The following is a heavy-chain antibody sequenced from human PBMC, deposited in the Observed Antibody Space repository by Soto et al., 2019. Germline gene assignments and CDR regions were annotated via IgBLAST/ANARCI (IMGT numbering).Heavy chain of an antibody. CDR1: GFTFSAYA. CDR2: ITGSGGGT. Sequence: EVQLLESGGGLVQPGGSLRLSCAASGFTFSAYAMSWVRQAPGKGLEWVSSITGSGGGTYYADSVKGRFTISRDNSKNTLYMQMNSLRPDDTAVYYCAKDPPVVDAAWGRWFDSWGQGTLVPGSS. J-gene: IGHJ5*01. D-gene: IGHD2-15*01. V-gene: IGHV3-23*01. CDR3: AKDPPVVDAAWGRWFDS.